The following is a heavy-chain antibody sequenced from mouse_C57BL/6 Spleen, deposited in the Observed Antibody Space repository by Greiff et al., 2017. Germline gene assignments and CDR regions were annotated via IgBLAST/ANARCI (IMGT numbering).Heavy chain of an antibody. CDR2: ISGGGGNT. Sequence: DVMLVESGGGLVKPGGSLKLSCAASGFTFSSYTMSWVRQTPEKRLEWVATISGGGGNTYYPDSVKGRFTISRDNAKNTLYLQLSSLRSEVTALYYCARHDYYGSFDYWGQGTTLTVSS. D-gene: IGHD1-1*01. V-gene: IGHV5-9*01. J-gene: IGHJ2*01. CDR1: GFTFSSYT. CDR3: ARHDYYGSFDY.